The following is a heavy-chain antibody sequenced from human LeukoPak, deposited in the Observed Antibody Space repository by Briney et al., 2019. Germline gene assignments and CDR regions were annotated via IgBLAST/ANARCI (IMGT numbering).Heavy chain of an antibody. CDR2: ISAYNGNT. CDR1: GYSFISYG. CDR3: ARDPNAISGNWYFDL. V-gene: IGHV1-18*01. J-gene: IGHJ2*01. D-gene: IGHD5-12*01. Sequence: ASVKVSCKASGYSFISYGISWVRQAPGQGLEWMGWISAYNGNTNYARKLQGRVTMTTDTSTSTAYMELRSLRSDDTAVYYCARDPNAISGNWYFDLWGRGTLVTVSS.